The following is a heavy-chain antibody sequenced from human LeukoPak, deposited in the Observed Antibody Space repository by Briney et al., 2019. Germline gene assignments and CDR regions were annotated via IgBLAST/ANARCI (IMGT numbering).Heavy chain of an antibody. D-gene: IGHD6-13*01. J-gene: IGHJ4*02. CDR1: GFTFSSYS. V-gene: IGHV3-21*06. CDR3: ARLLGSSWYGFDY. Sequence: GGSLRLSCAASGFTFSSYSMNWVRQAPGKGLEWVSSISGTSDYIYYADSVKGRFTISRDNSQNSLYLQMNSLRAEDTAVYYCARLLGSSWYGFDYWRQGTLVTVSS. CDR2: ISGTSDYI.